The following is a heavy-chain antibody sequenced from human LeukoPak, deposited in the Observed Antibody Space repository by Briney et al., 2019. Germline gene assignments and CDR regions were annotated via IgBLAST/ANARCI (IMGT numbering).Heavy chain of an antibody. Sequence: GGSLRLSGVVSGFTVSSNYMSWVRQAPGKGLEWVSVLYNSGSTHYADSVKGRFTISRDNSKNSLYLQMNSLRAEDTAVYYCARDQGENYDSSGYYPYWGQGTLVTVSS. CDR3: ARDQGENYDSSGYYPY. V-gene: IGHV3-66*01. CDR2: LYNSGST. CDR1: GFTVSSNY. D-gene: IGHD3-22*01. J-gene: IGHJ4*02.